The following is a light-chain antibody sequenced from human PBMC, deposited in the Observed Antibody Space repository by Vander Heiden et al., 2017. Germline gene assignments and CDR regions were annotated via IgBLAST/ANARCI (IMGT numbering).Light chain of an antibody. CDR1: QSVSSSY. J-gene: IGKJ4*01. Sequence: IVLTQYPGTLSLSPGERATLSCRASQSVSSSYLAWYQQKPGQAPRLLIYGASSRATGIPDRFSGSGSGTDFTLTISRLEPEDFAVYYCQQYGSSPGTFGGGTKVEIK. CDR3: QQYGSSPGT. CDR2: GAS. V-gene: IGKV3-20*01.